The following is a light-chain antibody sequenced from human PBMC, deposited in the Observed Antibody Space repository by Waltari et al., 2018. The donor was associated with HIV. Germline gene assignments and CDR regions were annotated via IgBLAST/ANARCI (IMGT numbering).Light chain of an antibody. CDR3: SSYAANNTFVI. J-gene: IGLJ2*01. Sequence: QSALTQPPSASGPPGQSVTISCTGTSNDVGRYDFVSWYQLRPGNVPKLILYEVTKRPSGVAVRFSGSKSGNTASLTVSGLQNDDEADYYCSSYAANNTFVIFGGGTKLTVL. CDR2: EVT. V-gene: IGLV2-8*01. CDR1: SNDVGRYDF.